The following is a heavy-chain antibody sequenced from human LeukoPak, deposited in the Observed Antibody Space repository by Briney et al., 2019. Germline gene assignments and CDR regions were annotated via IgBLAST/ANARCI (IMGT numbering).Heavy chain of an antibody. V-gene: IGHV3-48*03. J-gene: IGHJ6*04. CDR2: ISSSGSTI. D-gene: IGHD3-10*02. CDR1: GFTFSSYE. Sequence: PGGSLRLSCAASGFTFSSYEMNWVRQAPGKGLEWVSYISSSGSTIYYADSVKGRFTIYRDNAKNSLYLQMNSLRAEDTAVYYCAELGITMIGGVWSKGTTVTISS. CDR3: AELGITMIGGV.